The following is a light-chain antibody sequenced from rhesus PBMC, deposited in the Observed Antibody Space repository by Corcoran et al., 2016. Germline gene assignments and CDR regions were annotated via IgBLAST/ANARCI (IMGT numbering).Light chain of an antibody. J-gene: IGKJ1*01. CDR1: QGISSW. CDR2: KAS. CDR3: QQYNSAPWT. V-gene: IGKV1-21*01. Sequence: DIQMTQSPSSLSASVGDRVTISCRASQGISSWLAWYQQKPGKAPKLLIYKASSLQSGVPSRFSGQGFGTEFTFTISSLQPEDFATYYCQQYNSAPWTFGQGTKVEIK.